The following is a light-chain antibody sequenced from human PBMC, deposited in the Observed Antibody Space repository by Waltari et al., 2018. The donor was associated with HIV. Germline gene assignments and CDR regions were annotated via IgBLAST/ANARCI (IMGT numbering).Light chain of an antibody. CDR2: INTDGSH. CDR1: SGHTSNA. J-gene: IGLJ3*02. V-gene: IGLV4-69*01. CDR3: QAWGAGIRV. Sequence: QLVLTQSPSASASLGASVKLTCTLSSGHTSNAIAWHQQQPEKCPRFLLKINTDGSHDRGDGIPDRFSGSSSGAERYLTISSLQSEDEADYYCQAWGAGIRVFGGGTKLTVL.